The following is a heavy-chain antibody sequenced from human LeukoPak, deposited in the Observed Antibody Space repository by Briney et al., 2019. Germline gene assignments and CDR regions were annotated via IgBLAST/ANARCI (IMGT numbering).Heavy chain of an antibody. V-gene: IGHV3-21*01. CDR1: GFTFSSYS. CDR3: ARDGGVVVVLAANFDY. Sequence: GGSLRLSCAASGFTFSSYSMNWVRQAPGKGLEWVSSISSSSSYIYYADSVKGRFTISGDNAKNSLYLQMNSLRAEDTAVYYCARDGGVVVVLAANFDYWGQGTLVTVSS. D-gene: IGHD2-2*01. J-gene: IGHJ4*02. CDR2: ISSSSSYI.